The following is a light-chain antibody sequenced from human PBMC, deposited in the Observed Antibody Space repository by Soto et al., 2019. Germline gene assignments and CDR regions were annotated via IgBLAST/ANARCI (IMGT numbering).Light chain of an antibody. CDR3: QQYDERPPSLS. V-gene: IGKV3-15*01. J-gene: IGKJ4*01. CDR2: AAS. Sequence: EIVMTQYPATLSVSPGQRATLSCRASQSVSTNLAWYQEKPGQAPRLLIYAASVRASGLPARFSGSGSGTEFALTISSLQAEDFAVEYCQQYDERPPSLSFGGGTKVEIK. CDR1: QSVSTN.